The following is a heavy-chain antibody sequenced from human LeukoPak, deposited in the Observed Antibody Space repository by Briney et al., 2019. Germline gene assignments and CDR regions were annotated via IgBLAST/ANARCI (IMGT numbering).Heavy chain of an antibody. CDR2: IRCDGSNE. V-gene: IGHV3-30*02. Sequence: SGGSLRLSCAASGFSFSSYGMHWVRQAPGKGLEWVAFIRCDGSNEYYADSVKGRFTISRDNSKNTLYLEMNSLRAEDTAMYYCAKDRRYGDFVFDYWGQGTLVTVSS. J-gene: IGHJ4*02. CDR3: AKDRRYGDFVFDY. CDR1: GFSFSSYG. D-gene: IGHD4-17*01.